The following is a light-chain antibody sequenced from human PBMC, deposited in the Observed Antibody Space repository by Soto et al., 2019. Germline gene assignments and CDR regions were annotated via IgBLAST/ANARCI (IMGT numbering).Light chain of an antibody. V-gene: IGLV2-23*01. CDR1: SSDVGNYDL. CDR3: CSFAGSNSWV. J-gene: IGLJ3*02. Sequence: QSVLTQPASVSGSPGQSITISCTGTSSDVGNYDLVSWYQHHPGAAPKLIIYEATRRPSGISNRFSGSKSGYTASLTISGLQAEDEADYYCCSFAGSNSWVFGGGTKVTVL. CDR2: EAT.